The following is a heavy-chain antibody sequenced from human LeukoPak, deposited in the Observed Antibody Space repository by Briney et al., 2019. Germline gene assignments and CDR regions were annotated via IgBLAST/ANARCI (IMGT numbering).Heavy chain of an antibody. V-gene: IGHV4-34*01. CDR2: INHSGST. Sequence: PAETLSLTCAVYGGSFSGYYWSWIRQPPGKGLEWIGEINHSGSTSYNPSLKSRVTISVDTSKNQFSLKLSSVTAADTAVYYCARGRPIAAVNWFDPWGQGTLVTVSS. D-gene: IGHD6-13*01. J-gene: IGHJ5*02. CDR1: GGSFSGYY. CDR3: ARGRPIAAVNWFDP.